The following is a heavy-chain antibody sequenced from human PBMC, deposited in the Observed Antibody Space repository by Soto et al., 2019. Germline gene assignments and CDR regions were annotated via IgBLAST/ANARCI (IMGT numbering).Heavy chain of an antibody. CDR3: ARPVVARNYYGMDV. V-gene: IGHV1-69*06. Sequence: SVKVSCKASGGTFSRYAISWVRQAPGQGLEWMGGIIPIFGTANYAQKFQGRVTITADKSTSTAYMELSSLRSEDTAVYYCARPVVARNYYGMDVWGQGTTVTVSS. CDR1: GGTFSRYA. CDR2: IIPIFGTA. D-gene: IGHD5-12*01. J-gene: IGHJ6*02.